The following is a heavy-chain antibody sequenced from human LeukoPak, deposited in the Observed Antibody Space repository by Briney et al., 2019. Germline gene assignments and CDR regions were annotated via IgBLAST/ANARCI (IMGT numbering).Heavy chain of an antibody. J-gene: IGHJ6*03. CDR1: GFTFSTFA. Sequence: GGSLRLSCAASGFTFSTFAMIWVRQPPGKGLEWVSSIFPSGGEIHYADSVRGRFTISRDNSKSTLSLQMNSLRAEDTAVYYCARDTRACSGGSCYSYYYYMDVWGKGTTVTISS. CDR2: IFPSGGEI. D-gene: IGHD2-15*01. CDR3: ARDTRACSGGSCYSYYYYMDV. V-gene: IGHV3-23*01.